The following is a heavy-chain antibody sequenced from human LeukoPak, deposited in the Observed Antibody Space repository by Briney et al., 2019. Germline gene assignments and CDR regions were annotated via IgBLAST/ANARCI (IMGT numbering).Heavy chain of an antibody. Sequence: ASVKVSCKASGYTFASYDINWVRQATGQGLEWMGWMNPNSGNTGYAQKFQGRVTMTRNTSISTAYMELSSLRSEDTAVYYCARGAFIAVAGTDYYYGMDVWGQGTTVTVSS. CDR3: ARGAFIAVAGTDYYYGMDV. CDR2: MNPNSGNT. CDR1: GYTFASYD. J-gene: IGHJ6*02. V-gene: IGHV1-8*01. D-gene: IGHD6-19*01.